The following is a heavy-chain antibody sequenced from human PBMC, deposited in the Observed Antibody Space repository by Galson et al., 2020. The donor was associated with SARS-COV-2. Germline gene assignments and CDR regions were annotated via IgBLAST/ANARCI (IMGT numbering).Heavy chain of an antibody. CDR3: ARDYGSGSYAFDI. CDR1: GFTFSRNG. Sequence: GGSLRLSCAASGFTFSRNGMHWVRQAPGKGLEWVAFIRNDGRDKYYVDSVKGRFTMSRDNSKNTLYLQMNSLRAEDTAAYHCARDYGSGSYAFDIWGQGTMVTVSS. V-gene: IGHV3-30*02. J-gene: IGHJ3*02. D-gene: IGHD3-10*01. CDR2: IRNDGRDK.